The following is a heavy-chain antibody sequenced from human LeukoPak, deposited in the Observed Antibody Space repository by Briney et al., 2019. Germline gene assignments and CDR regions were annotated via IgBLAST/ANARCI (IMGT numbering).Heavy chain of an antibody. Sequence: GGSLRLSCAVSGFTFSRYSMNWVRQAPGKGLEWLSYISSSSSTIYYADSVKGRFTISRDNAKNSLCLQMNSLRAEDTAVYFCAKSIISATFYYYYGMDVWGQGTTVTVSS. J-gene: IGHJ6*02. D-gene: IGHD2-15*01. CDR3: AKSIISATFYYYYGMDV. CDR2: ISSSSSTI. CDR1: GFTFSRYS. V-gene: IGHV3-48*01.